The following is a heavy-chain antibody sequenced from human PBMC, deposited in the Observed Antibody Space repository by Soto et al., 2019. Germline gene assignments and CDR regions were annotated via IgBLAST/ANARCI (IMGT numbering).Heavy chain of an antibody. CDR2: IGSSSNYI. J-gene: IGHJ6*02. CDR3: ATLTYCSSASCPNYYYVMDV. Sequence: VGSLRLSCAASGFTFTTYSLTWVRQAPGKGLEWVASIGSSSNYIYYADSVKGRFTISRDNAKNSLFLQMNSLRAEDTAVYYCATLTYCSSASCPNYYYVMDVWGQGTTVTVSS. CDR1: GFTFTTYS. V-gene: IGHV3-21*06. D-gene: IGHD2-2*01.